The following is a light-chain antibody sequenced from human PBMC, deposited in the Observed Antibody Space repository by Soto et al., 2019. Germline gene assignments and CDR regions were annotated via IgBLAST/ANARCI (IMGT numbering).Light chain of an antibody. CDR1: TSDVGGYNY. CDR2: DVS. J-gene: IGLJ3*02. CDR3: SAYTSTNTAPVL. Sequence: QSVLTQSASVSGSPGQSITISCVGSTSDVGGYNYVSWYQHHPGEAPKLLLYDVSARPSGISHRFSGSKSGNTASLTISGLQAEDEATYYCSAYTSTNTAPVLFGGGTKVTVL. V-gene: IGLV2-14*03.